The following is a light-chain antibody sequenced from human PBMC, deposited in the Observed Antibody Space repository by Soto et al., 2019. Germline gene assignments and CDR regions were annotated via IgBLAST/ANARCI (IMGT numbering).Light chain of an antibody. V-gene: IGKV1-33*01. CDR3: QQYDNLPLT. CDR2: DAS. J-gene: IGKJ4*01. Sequence: DIQMTQSPSSVSASVGDRVTITCQARQDISNYLNWYQQKPGKAPKLLIYDASNLETGVPSRFSGSGSGTDFTFTISSLQPEDIATYYCQQYDNLPLTFGGGTKVDIK. CDR1: QDISNY.